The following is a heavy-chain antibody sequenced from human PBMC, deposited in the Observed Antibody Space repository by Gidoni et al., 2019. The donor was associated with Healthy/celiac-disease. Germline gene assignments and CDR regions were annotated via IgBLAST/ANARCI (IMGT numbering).Heavy chain of an antibody. V-gene: IGHV4-4*07. CDR3: AREGNVALPFDTYYYDSSGYEDAFDI. D-gene: IGHD3-22*01. CDR1: GGSISSYS. CDR2: IYTSGST. Sequence: QVQLQDSGPGLVKPSETLSLTCTVSGGSISSYSWSWIRQPAGKGLEWIGRIYTSGSTNYNPSLKSRVTMSVDTSKNQFSLKLSSVTAADTAVYYCAREGNVALPFDTYYYDSSGYEDAFDIWGQGTMVTVSS. J-gene: IGHJ3*02.